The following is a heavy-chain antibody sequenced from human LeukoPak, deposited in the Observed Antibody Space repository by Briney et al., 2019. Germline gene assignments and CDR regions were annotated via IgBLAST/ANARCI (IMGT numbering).Heavy chain of an antibody. Sequence: SETLSLTCTVSGGSISSSSHYWGWIRQPPGKGLEWIGSISYSGSTSYNPSLKSRVTISLDTSQNQFSLNLISVTAADTAVYYCARLHCSGGLCYLFDYWGQGTLVTVSS. CDR2: ISYSGST. D-gene: IGHD2-15*01. CDR3: ARLHCSGGLCYLFDY. V-gene: IGHV4-39*01. CDR1: GGSISSSSHY. J-gene: IGHJ4*02.